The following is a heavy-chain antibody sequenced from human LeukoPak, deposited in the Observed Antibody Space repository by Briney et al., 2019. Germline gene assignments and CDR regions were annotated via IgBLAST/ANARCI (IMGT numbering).Heavy chain of an antibody. CDR3: ARGGAAGGTDAFDI. CDR1: GFXFTSYT. V-gene: IGHV3-21*01. J-gene: IGHJ3*02. CDR2: ISSSSNYK. D-gene: IGHD6-13*01. Sequence: GGSLRLSCAASGFXFTSYTINWVRQAPGKGLEWLSSISSSSNYKYYADSVKGRFTISRDNAKNSLFLQMSSLRAEDTAVYYCARGGAAGGTDAFDIWGQGTMVTVSS.